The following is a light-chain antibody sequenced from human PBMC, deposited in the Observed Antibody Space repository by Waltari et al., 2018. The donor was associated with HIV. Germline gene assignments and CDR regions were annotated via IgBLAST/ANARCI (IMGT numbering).Light chain of an antibody. V-gene: IGLV1-40*01. J-gene: IGLJ1*01. Sequence: QSVLTQPPSVSGAPGQRITIPCTGSRSNIGAGFDFHWYQQLPGKAPKVLIYGNSNRPSGVPDRFSDSKSGTSASLAITGLQADDEGDYYCQSYDSSLRGHVFGSGTRVTVL. CDR3: QSYDSSLRGHV. CDR1: RSNIGAGFD. CDR2: GNS.